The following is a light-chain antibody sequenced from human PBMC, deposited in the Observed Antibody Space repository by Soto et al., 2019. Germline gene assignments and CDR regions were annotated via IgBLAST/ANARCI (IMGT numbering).Light chain of an antibody. V-gene: IGKV3-15*01. CDR2: GAS. CDR3: QQYGRAPRT. CDR1: QSVSTN. J-gene: IGKJ1*01. Sequence: EMVMTQSPATLSVSPGERATLSCRASQSVSTNLAWYQQKPGQAPRLLIYGASTRATGIPARFSDSGSETEFTLTISSLQSEDFAVYFCQQYGRAPRTFGQGTKVDIK.